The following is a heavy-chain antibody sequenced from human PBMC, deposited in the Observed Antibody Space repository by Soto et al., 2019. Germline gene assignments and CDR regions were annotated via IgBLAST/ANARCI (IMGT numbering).Heavy chain of an antibody. CDR3: ARHSIDC. J-gene: IGHJ4*02. CDR1: GFTFSDSA. V-gene: IGHV3-73*01. Sequence: EVQLVESGGGLVQPGGSLTLSCAASGFTFSDSAMHWVRQASGKGLEWVGRIRSTANNYATAYAASVKGRFTISRDDSKNTAYMQMNRPKTGGKAEDYSARHSIDCWGQGTLVTVSS. CDR2: IRSTANNYAT.